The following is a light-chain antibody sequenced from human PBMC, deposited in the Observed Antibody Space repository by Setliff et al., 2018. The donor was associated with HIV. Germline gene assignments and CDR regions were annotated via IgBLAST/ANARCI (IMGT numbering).Light chain of an antibody. CDR2: DVS. Sequence: QSALTQPASVSGSPGQSITISCTGTSSDVGAYDHVSWYQQHPGKAPKLLIHDVSNRPSGVPNRFSGSKSGNTASLTISGLQAEDEADYYCSAFTSRSTPYGFGTGTKV. J-gene: IGLJ1*01. CDR3: SAFTSRSTPYG. V-gene: IGLV2-14*03. CDR1: SSDVGAYDH.